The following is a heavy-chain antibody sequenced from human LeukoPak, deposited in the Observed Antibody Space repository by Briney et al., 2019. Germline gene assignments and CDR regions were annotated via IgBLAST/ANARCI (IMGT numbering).Heavy chain of an antibody. CDR2: INTNTGNP. CDR1: GYTFTSYA. Sequence: ASVKVSCKASGYTFTSYAMNWVRQAPGQGLEWMGWINTNTGNPTYAQGFTGRFVFSLDTSVSTAYLQISSLKAEDTAVYYCARDGDYVWGSYRYSPAFDIWGQGTMVTVSS. V-gene: IGHV7-4-1*02. CDR3: ARDGDYVWGSYRYSPAFDI. J-gene: IGHJ3*02. D-gene: IGHD3-16*02.